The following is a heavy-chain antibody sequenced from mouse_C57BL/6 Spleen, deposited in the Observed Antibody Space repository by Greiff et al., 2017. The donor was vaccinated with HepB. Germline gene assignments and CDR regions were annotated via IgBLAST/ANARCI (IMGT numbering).Heavy chain of an antibody. CDR1: GYTFTDYY. CDR3: AREGGLGDAMDY. J-gene: IGHJ4*01. Sequence: VQLQQSGPVLVKPGASVKMSCKASGYTFTDYYMNWVKQSHGKSLEWIGVINPYNGGTSYNQKFKGKATLTVDKSSSTAYMELNSLTSEDSAVYYCAREGGLGDAMDYGGQGTSVTVSS. D-gene: IGHD2-2*01. V-gene: IGHV1-19*01. CDR2: INPYNGGT.